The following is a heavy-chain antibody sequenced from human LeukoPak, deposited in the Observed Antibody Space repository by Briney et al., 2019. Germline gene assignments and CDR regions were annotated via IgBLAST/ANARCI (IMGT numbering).Heavy chain of an antibody. Sequence: GGSLRLSCTASGFTVSDNYMTWVRQAPGKGLVWVSRIKSDGSGTSYADSVKGRFTISRDNAKNTLYLQMNSLRAEDTAVYYCARGSDSSGWYSSFDYWGQGTLVTVSS. V-gene: IGHV3-74*01. CDR1: GFTVSDNY. D-gene: IGHD6-19*01. CDR3: ARGSDSSGWYSSFDY. J-gene: IGHJ4*02. CDR2: IKSDGSGT.